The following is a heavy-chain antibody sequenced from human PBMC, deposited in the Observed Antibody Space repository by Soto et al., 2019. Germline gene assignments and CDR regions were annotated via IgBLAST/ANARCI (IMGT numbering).Heavy chain of an antibody. Sequence: ASVTVSXKASGYTFTSYGISWVRQAPGQGLEWMGWISAYNGNTNYAQKLQGRVTMTTDTSTSTAYMELRSLRSDDTAVYYCERDRRSVDFWRGYLETWFDPWGQGTLVTVSS. CDR3: ERDRRSVDFWRGYLETWFDP. D-gene: IGHD3-3*01. CDR2: ISAYNGNT. J-gene: IGHJ5*02. V-gene: IGHV1-18*01. CDR1: GYTFTSYG.